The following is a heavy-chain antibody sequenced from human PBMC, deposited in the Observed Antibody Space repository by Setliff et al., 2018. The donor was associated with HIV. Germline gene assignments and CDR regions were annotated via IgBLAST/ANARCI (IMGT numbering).Heavy chain of an antibody. Sequence: SETLSLTCKVSGAPISSYYWNWIRQSPGKGLEWIGYIYNSGYSNSKPSLKSRVTISLDTSKNQFSLKLSSVTAADTAVYYCARGDGYRANDAYYDTGMDVWGQGITVTVSS. D-gene: IGHD5-12*01. CDR2: IYNSGYS. J-gene: IGHJ6*02. CDR1: GAPISSYY. V-gene: IGHV4-59*01. CDR3: ARGDGYRANDAYYDTGMDV.